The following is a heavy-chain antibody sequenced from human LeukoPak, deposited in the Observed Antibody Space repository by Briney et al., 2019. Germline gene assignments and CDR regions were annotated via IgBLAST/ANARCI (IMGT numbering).Heavy chain of an antibody. Sequence: ASVKVSCKASGYAFTSYGISWVRQAPGQGLEWMGWINPNSGGTNYAQKFQGRVTMTRDTSISTAYMELSRLRSDDTAVYYCARDTSIFGVVIPYFDYWGQGTLVTVSS. J-gene: IGHJ4*02. CDR3: ARDTSIFGVVIPYFDY. CDR1: GYAFTSYG. V-gene: IGHV1-2*02. D-gene: IGHD3-3*01. CDR2: INPNSGGT.